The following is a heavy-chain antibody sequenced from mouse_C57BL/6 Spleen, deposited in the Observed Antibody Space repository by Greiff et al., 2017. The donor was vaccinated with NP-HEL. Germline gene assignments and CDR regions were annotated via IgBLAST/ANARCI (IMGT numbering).Heavy chain of an antibody. V-gene: IGHV5-4*01. J-gene: IGHJ1*03. CDR3: ARDLPYYYGSSYWYFDV. Sequence: DVHLVESGGGLVKPGGSLKLSCAASGFTFSSYAMSWVRQTPEKRLEWVATISDGGSYTYYPDNVKGRFTISRDNAKNNLYLQMSHLKSEDTAMYYCARDLPYYYGSSYWYFDVWGTGTTVTVSS. CDR1: GFTFSSYA. CDR2: ISDGGSYT. D-gene: IGHD1-1*01.